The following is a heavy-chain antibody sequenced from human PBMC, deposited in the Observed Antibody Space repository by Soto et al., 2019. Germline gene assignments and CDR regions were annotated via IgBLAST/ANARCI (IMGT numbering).Heavy chain of an antibody. CDR1: GYSFTIYW. Sequence: PGESQNISCKGSGYSFTIYWIGWVRQMPGKGLEWMGIIYPGDSDTRYSPSFQGQVTISADKSISTAYLQWSSLKASDTAMYYCARLLVHRGQIYYYGMDVWGQGTTVTVSS. V-gene: IGHV5-51*01. CDR3: ARLLVHRGQIYYYGMDV. D-gene: IGHD6-13*01. J-gene: IGHJ6*02. CDR2: IYPGDSDT.